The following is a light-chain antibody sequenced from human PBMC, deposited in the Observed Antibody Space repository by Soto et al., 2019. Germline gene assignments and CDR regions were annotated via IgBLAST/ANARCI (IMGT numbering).Light chain of an antibody. CDR3: QQSYSAPWT. Sequence: DVQMTQSPSSLSASVGDRVTITCPASQSVSSYLNWYQQKPGKAPKFLIYAASSLQSGVPSRFSGRGSGTDFTLTITSLQPEDFATYYCQQSYSAPWTFGQGTKVEIK. CDR2: AAS. CDR1: QSVSSY. V-gene: IGKV1-39*01. J-gene: IGKJ1*01.